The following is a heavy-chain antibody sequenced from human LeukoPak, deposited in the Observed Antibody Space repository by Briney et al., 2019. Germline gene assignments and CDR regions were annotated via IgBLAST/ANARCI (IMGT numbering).Heavy chain of an antibody. J-gene: IGHJ4*02. CDR3: ATALGYCSSTSCYTLGY. CDR2: IYTSGST. Sequence: SETLSLTCNISGGSISSYYWSWIRQPAGKGLEWIGRIYTSGSTNYSPSLKSRVTMSVDTSKNQFSLKLSSVTAADTAVYYCATALGYCSSTSCYTLGYWGQGTLVTVSS. D-gene: IGHD2-2*02. CDR1: GGSISSYY. V-gene: IGHV4-4*07.